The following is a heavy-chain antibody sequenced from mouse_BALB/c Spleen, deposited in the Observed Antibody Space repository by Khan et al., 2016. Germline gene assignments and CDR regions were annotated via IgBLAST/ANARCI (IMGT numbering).Heavy chain of an antibody. CDR1: GYSITSDYA. Sequence: EVQLQESGPGLVKPSQSLSLTCTVTGYSITSDYAWNWIRQLPGNRLEWMGYISYSGSTSYNPSLKSRISITRDTSKNQFFLQLNSVTSEDTATYYCAWSDFGDKDAMDYWGQGTSVTVSS. J-gene: IGHJ4*01. D-gene: IGHD2-13*01. V-gene: IGHV3-2*02. CDR3: AWSDFGDKDAMDY. CDR2: ISYSGST.